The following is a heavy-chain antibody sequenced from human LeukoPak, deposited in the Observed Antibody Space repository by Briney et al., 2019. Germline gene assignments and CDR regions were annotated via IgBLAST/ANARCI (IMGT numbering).Heavy chain of an antibody. CDR1: GFTFSTYA. V-gene: IGHV3-30-3*01. CDR2: MSYDGSNK. J-gene: IGHJ4*02. D-gene: IGHD3-10*01. CDR3: ARDPLWFGDGSPYYFDY. Sequence: GRSLRLSCSASGFTFSTYAMHWVRQTPGKGLEWVAVMSYDGSNKYYADSVKGRFTISRDNSKNTLYLQMNSLRAEDTAVYYCARDPLWFGDGSPYYFDYWGQGTLVTVSS.